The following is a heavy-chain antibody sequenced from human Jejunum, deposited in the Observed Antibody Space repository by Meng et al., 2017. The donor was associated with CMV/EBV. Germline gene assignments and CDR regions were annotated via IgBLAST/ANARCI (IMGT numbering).Heavy chain of an antibody. D-gene: IGHD2-2*01. J-gene: IGHJ4*02. CDR3: ARGRVPAAPPDY. Sequence: ASGYTFTSYDINWVRQATGQGLEWMGWMNPNSGNTGYAQKFQGRVTITRNTSISTAYVELSSLRSEDTAVYYCARGRVPAAPPDYWGQGTLVTVSS. V-gene: IGHV1-8*03. CDR1: GYTFTSYD. CDR2: MNPNSGNT.